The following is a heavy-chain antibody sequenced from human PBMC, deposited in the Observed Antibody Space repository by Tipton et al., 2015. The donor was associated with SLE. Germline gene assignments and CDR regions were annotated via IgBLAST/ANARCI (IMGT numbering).Heavy chain of an antibody. V-gene: IGHV3-23*01. J-gene: IGHJ4*02. Sequence: SLRLSCAASGFTFSSYGMHWVRQAPGKGLEWVSAISGSGGTTYYADSVKGRFAISRDNSKNTLYLQMNSLRAEDTAVYYCAKTRWAVGAPYFDYWGQGTLVTVSS. CDR2: ISGSGGTT. CDR3: AKTRWAVGAPYFDY. D-gene: IGHD1-26*01. CDR1: GFTFSSYG.